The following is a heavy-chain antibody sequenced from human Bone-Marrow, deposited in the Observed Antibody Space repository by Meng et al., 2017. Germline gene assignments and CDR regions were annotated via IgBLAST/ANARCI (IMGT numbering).Heavy chain of an antibody. CDR2: ISSSGSTI. V-gene: IGHV3-11*04. Sequence: GGSLRLSCAASGFTFSDYYMSWIRQAPGKGLEWVSYISSSGSTIYYADSVKGRFTISRDNAKSSLYLQMTSLRAEDTAVYYCATGYYYGSSGYLIEGFDVWGQGTMVTVSS. CDR3: ATGYYYGSSGYLIEGFDV. CDR1: GFTFSDYY. D-gene: IGHD3-22*01. J-gene: IGHJ3*01.